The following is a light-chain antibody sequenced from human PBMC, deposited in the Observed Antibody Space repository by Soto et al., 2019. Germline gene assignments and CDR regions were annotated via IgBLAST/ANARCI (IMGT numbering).Light chain of an antibody. CDR1: QSVLYSSNNKNY. CDR2: WAS. V-gene: IGKV4-1*01. CDR3: QQYYDWPIT. Sequence: DIVMTQSPDSLAVSLGERATINCKSSQSVLYSSNNKNYLAWYQQKPGQPPKLLIYWASTRESGVPDRFSGSGSGTEFTLTISSLHSEDFAVYYCQQYYDWPITFGQGTRLEI. J-gene: IGKJ5*01.